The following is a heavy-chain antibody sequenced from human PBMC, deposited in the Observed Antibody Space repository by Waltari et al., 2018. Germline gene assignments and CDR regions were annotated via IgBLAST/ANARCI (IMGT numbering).Heavy chain of an antibody. V-gene: IGHV4-39*01. CDR3: ARIGSVNWFDP. D-gene: IGHD3-10*01. J-gene: IGHJ5*02. CDR2: IYYSGSP. Sequence: QLQLQESGPGLVEPSETLSLTCTASGGAISSSSHFWAWIRRPPGKGLEWMGSIYYSGSPFSNPSLTSRVTISVDTSKNQCSLKLTSVTAADTAEYYCARIGSVNWFDPWGQGILVTASS. CDR1: GGAISSSSHF.